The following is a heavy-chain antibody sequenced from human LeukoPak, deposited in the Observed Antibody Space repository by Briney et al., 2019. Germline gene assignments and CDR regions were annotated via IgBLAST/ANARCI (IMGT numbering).Heavy chain of an antibody. V-gene: IGHV3-21*01. J-gene: IGHJ5*02. CDR1: GFTFSSYA. CDR2: ISSSSSYI. Sequence: PGGSLRLSCAASGFTFSSYAMSWVRQAPGKGLEWVSSISSSSSYIYYADSVKGRFTISRDNAKNSLYLQMNSLRAEDTAVYYCARDWSVVVDSWFDPWGQGTLVTVSS. CDR3: ARDWSVVVDSWFDP. D-gene: IGHD3-22*01.